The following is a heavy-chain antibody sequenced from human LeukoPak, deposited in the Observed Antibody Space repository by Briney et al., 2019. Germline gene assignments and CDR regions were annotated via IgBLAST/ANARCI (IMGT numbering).Heavy chain of an antibody. CDR3: VSVAQAAFDI. CDR1: GFTFSSYA. CDR2: ISYDGSNK. D-gene: IGHD4-23*01. V-gene: IGHV3-30-3*01. J-gene: IGHJ3*02. Sequence: GGSLRLSCAVSGFTFSSYAMHWVRQAPGKGLEWVAVISYDGSNKCYADSVKGRFTISRDNSKNTLYLHMNSLRAEDTAVYYCVSVAQAAFDIWGQGTMVTVSS.